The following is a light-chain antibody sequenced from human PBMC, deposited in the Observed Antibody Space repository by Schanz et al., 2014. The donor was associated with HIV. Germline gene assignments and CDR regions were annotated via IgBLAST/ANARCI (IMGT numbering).Light chain of an antibody. J-gene: IGLJ1*01. V-gene: IGLV2-14*03. CDR2: DVS. CDR3: SSLTTSSAPV. CDR1: SSDIGGYNY. Sequence: QSALSQPASVSGSPGQSITIPCTGTSSDIGGYNYVSWYQQHPDRAPKLMIYDVSIRPSGVSNRFSGSKSGNTASLTISGLQAEDEADYYCSSLTTSSAPVFGTGTKLTVL.